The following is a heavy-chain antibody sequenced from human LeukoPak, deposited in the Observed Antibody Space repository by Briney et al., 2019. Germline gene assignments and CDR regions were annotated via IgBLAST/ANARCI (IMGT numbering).Heavy chain of an antibody. V-gene: IGHV1-18*01. Sequence: PSVTVSCKASGGTFTSYAIIWVRQPPAQGLEWMGWISAYNCNTNYAQKLQGRVTMTTDTSTSTDYMELRSLRSDDTAVYYCTRARMDFDFWSGYSILRQYYFDYWRQGTMVTVSS. CDR1: GGTFTSYA. CDR3: TRARMDFDFWSGYSILRQYYFDY. CDR2: ISAYNCNT. D-gene: IGHD3-3*01. J-gene: IGHJ4*02.